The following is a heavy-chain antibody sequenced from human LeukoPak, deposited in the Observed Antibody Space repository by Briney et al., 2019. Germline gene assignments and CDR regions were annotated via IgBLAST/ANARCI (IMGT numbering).Heavy chain of an antibody. CDR1: GGXISSYY. CDR3: ATVKGGQLVPDAFDI. Sequence: SETLSLTCTVSGGXISSYYWSWIRQPPGKGLEWIGRIYTSGSPNYNPSLKSRVTMSVDTSKNQFSLKLSSVTAADTAVYYCATVKGGQLVPDAFDIWGQGTMVTVSS. V-gene: IGHV4-4*07. D-gene: IGHD6-13*01. CDR2: IYTSGSP. J-gene: IGHJ3*02.